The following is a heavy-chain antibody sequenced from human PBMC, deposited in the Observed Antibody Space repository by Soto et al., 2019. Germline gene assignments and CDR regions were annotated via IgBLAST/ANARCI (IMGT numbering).Heavy chain of an antibody. J-gene: IGHJ6*02. CDR1: GFSVSSNY. CDR3: TREDYYGSKMHGMDV. V-gene: IGHV3-53*01. Sequence: PGGSLRLSCAGSGFSVSSNYMSWVRQAPGKGLEWVSVFYTDGSRYYADSVKGRCTMSRDTSKNTLDLQMNSLRAEDTAVYYCTREDYYGSKMHGMDVWGQGTTVTVSS. CDR2: FYTDGSR. D-gene: IGHD3-22*01.